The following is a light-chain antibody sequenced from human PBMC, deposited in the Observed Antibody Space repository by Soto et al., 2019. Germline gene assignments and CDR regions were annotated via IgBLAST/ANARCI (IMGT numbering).Light chain of an antibody. J-gene: IGKJ3*01. CDR1: QGTINY. CDR2: GAS. V-gene: IGKV1-9*01. CDR3: QQLFMCPPT. Sequence: IQLTQSPSSLSASVGDRVTITCRASQGTINYLAWYQQKPGKAPKLLIYGASTLQSGVPSRFGGSGSGTDFTLTVSSLQPEDFATYYGQQLFMCPPTFGPGTKVDIK.